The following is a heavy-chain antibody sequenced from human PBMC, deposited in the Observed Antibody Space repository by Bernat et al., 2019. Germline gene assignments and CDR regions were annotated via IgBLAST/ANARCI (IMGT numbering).Heavy chain of an antibody. D-gene: IGHD1-14*01. J-gene: IGHJ4*02. V-gene: IGHV5-51*01. Sequence: EVQLVQSGTEVKKPGESLKISCKGSGYTFSNYWIAWVRQMLGKGVEWMGIIYPGDSDTRYSPSFQGQVTISADKSISTAYLQWSGLQASDTAIYYCARLKTFYNPVDYWGQGTLVTVSS. CDR1: GYTFSNYW. CDR3: ARLKTFYNPVDY. CDR2: IYPGDSDT.